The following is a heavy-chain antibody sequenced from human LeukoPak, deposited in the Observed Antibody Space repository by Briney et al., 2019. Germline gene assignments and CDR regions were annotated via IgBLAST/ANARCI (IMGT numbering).Heavy chain of an antibody. Sequence: GGSLRLSCAASGFTVSSNYMSWVRQAPGKGLEWVSVIYSGGSTYYADSVKGRFTISRDNSKNTLYLQMNSLRAEGTAVYYCAQGASLIQLWSRMGGQGTLVTVSS. V-gene: IGHV3-53*01. CDR3: AQGASLIQLWSRM. CDR1: GFTVSSNY. D-gene: IGHD5-18*01. CDR2: IYSGGST. J-gene: IGHJ4*02.